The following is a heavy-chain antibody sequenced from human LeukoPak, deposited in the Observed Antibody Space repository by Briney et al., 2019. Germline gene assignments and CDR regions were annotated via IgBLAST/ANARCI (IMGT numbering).Heavy chain of an antibody. CDR3: ARDLAGPPQEAFDI. Sequence: GGSLRLSCAASGFTLSSYEMNWVRQAPGKGLEWVANIKQDGSEKHYVDSVTGRFTISRDNTKNSLYLQMNSLRADDTAVYYCARDLAGPPQEAFDIWGQGTMVTVSS. J-gene: IGHJ3*02. CDR1: GFTLSSYE. CDR2: IKQDGSEK. V-gene: IGHV3-7*01.